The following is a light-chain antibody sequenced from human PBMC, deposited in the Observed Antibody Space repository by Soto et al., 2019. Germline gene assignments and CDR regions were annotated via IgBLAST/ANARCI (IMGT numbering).Light chain of an antibody. V-gene: IGKV3-15*01. CDR2: GAS. Sequence: EIVMTQSPATLSVSPGERATLSCRASQSVRSNLAWYQQKPGQAPRLLIYGASTRATGIPARFSGSGSGTEFTLIISSLQSEDFAVYYCQQYNNWPRTFGQGTKVDIK. CDR1: QSVRSN. J-gene: IGKJ1*01. CDR3: QQYNNWPRT.